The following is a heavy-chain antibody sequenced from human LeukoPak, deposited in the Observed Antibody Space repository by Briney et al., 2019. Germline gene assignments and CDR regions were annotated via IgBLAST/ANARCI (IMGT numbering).Heavy chain of an antibody. CDR3: ARPQVGAPLGDYGTDV. J-gene: IGHJ6*02. CDR2: INAGNGNT. CDR1: GYTFTSYA. V-gene: IGHV1-3*01. D-gene: IGHD1-26*01. Sequence: ASVKVSCKASGYTFTSYAMHWVRQAPGQRLEWMGWINAGNGNTKYSQKFQGRVTITRDTSASTAYMELSSLRSEDTAVYYCARPQVGAPLGDYGTDVWGQGTTVTVSS.